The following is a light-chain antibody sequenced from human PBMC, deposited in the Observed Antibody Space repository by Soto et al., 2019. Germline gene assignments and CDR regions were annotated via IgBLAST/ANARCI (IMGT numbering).Light chain of an antibody. J-gene: IGKJ5*01. V-gene: IGKV3-20*01. CDR3: QQYGVTPR. Sequence: DTVLTQSPDTLSLSPGERATLSCRATQSVTNSYLAWYQHKSGQAPRLLIYGASSRATGIPDRFSGSGSGTDFTLTINRLEPEDFAVYFCQQYGVTPRFGQGTRLEIK. CDR1: QSVTNSY. CDR2: GAS.